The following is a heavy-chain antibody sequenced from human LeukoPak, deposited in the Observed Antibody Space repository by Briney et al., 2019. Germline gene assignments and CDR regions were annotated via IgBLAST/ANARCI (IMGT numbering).Heavy chain of an antibody. CDR3: VRTMTREWGGWYDNYY. J-gene: IGHJ4*03. D-gene: IGHD6-19*01. V-gene: IGHV4-4*07. CDR2: ISSRGYT. Sequence: SETLSLTCTVSGSSVSNHWWIWIRQPAGKGLEWIGRISSRGYTNYNPSLKSRVAMSVDTSKNQFSLKLNSVTAADTAVYYCVRTMTREWGGWYDNYYWGRGTLVTVSS. CDR1: GSSVSNHW.